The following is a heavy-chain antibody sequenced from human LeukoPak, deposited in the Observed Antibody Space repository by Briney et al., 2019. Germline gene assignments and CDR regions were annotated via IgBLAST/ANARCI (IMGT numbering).Heavy chain of an antibody. D-gene: IGHD7-27*01. CDR2: INPSGGST. Sequence: ASVKVSCKASGYTFTSYYMHWVRQAPGQGLEWMGIINPSGGSTSYAQKFQGRVTMTRDTSTSTVYMELSSLRSEDVAVYYCARSPLGMGFDYWGQGTLVTVSS. CDR1: GYTFTSYY. CDR3: ARSPLGMGFDY. J-gene: IGHJ4*02. V-gene: IGHV1-46*01.